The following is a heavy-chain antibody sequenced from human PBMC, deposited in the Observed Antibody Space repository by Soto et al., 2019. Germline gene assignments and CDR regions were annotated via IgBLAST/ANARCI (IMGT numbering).Heavy chain of an antibody. D-gene: IGHD3-3*01. V-gene: IGHV3-30*18. CDR1: GFTFSSYG. Sequence: LRLSCAASGFTFSSYGMHWVRQAPGKGLEWVAVISYDGSNKYYADSVKGRFTISRDNSKNTLYLQMNSLRAEDTAVYYCAKCPYDSPYYMDVWGKGTTVTVSS. CDR3: AKCPYDSPYYMDV. CDR2: ISYDGSNK. J-gene: IGHJ6*03.